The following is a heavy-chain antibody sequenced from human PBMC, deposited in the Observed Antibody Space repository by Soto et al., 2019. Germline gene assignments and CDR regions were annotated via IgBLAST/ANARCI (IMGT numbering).Heavy chain of an antibody. CDR3: AAWLLDWFDP. D-gene: IGHD3-22*01. CDR1: GYTFTSYA. V-gene: IGHV1-3*05. CDR2: INAGNGNT. Sequence: QVQLVQSGAEEKKPGASVKVSCKASGYTFTSYAMHWVRQAPGQRLEWMGWINAGNGNTKYSPKFQGRVTIPRDTSASTAYFELSSLRSEATAVYYCAAWLLDWFDPWGQGTLVTVSS. J-gene: IGHJ5*02.